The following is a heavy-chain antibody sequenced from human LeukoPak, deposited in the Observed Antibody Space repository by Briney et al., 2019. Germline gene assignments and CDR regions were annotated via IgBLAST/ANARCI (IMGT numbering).Heavy chain of an antibody. J-gene: IGHJ3*02. V-gene: IGHV3-30-3*01. CDR3: AREWELPSGHVAFDI. CDR2: ISYDGSNK. Sequence: GGSLRLSCAASGFTFSSYAMHWVRQAPGKGLEWVAVISYDGSNKYYADSVKGRFTISRDNSKNTLYLQMNSLRAEDTAVYYCAREWELPSGHVAFDIWGQGTMVTVSS. D-gene: IGHD1-26*01. CDR1: GFTFSSYA.